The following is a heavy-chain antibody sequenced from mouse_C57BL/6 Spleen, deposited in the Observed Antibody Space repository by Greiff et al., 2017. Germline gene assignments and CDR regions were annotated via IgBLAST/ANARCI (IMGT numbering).Heavy chain of an antibody. CDR3: AREPYYYGSSWYFDG. Sequence: QVQLQQSGAELVRPGSSVKLSCKASGYTFTSYWMHWVKQRPIQGLEWIGNIDPSDSDTHYNQKFKDKATLTVDKSSSTAYMQLSSLTSEDSAVYYCAREPYYYGSSWYFDGWGTGTTVTVSS. J-gene: IGHJ1*03. CDR1: GYTFTSYW. D-gene: IGHD1-1*01. V-gene: IGHV1-52*01. CDR2: IDPSDSDT.